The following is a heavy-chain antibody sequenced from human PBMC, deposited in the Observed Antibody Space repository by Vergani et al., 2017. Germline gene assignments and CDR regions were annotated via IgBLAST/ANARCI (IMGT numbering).Heavy chain of an antibody. CDR3: ARHKEQLVPGNYYYYYYMDV. D-gene: IGHD6-13*01. CDR2: IYYSGST. CDR1: GGSIRSTFYY. Sequence: QLQLQESDPGLVKPSETLSLTCTVSGGSIRSTFYYWGWIRQPPGKGLEWIGIIYYSGSTYYNLSLKSRVTISVDTSKNQFSLKLNSVTAADTAVYYCARHKEQLVPGNYYYYYYMDVWGKGTTVTVSS. V-gene: IGHV4-39*01. J-gene: IGHJ6*03.